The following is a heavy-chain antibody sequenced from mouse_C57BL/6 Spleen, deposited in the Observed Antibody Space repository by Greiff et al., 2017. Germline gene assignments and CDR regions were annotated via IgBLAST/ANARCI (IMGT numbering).Heavy chain of an antibody. CDR2: IDPSDSYT. V-gene: IGHV1-69*01. D-gene: IGHD2-3*01. CDR1: GYTFTSYW. Sequence: QVQLQQPGAELVMPGASVKLSCKASGYTFTSYWMHWVKQRPGQGLEWIGEIDPSDSYTNYNQKFKGKSTLTVDKSSGTADMQLSSLTSEDSAVYYCGSGGYDGSLDGYFDVWGTGTTVTVSS. J-gene: IGHJ1*03. CDR3: GSGGYDGSLDGYFDV.